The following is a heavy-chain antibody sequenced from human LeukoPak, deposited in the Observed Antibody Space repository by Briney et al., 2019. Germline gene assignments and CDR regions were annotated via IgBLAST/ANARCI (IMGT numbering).Heavy chain of an antibody. CDR2: VSGSGDRM. CDR3: AKAAAAPGFDF. J-gene: IGHJ4*02. Sequence: QAGGSLRLSCVASGFTSSSYALNWVRQAPGKGLEWVATVSGSGDRMYHADSVKGRFTISRDNSKNTIYLQMNSLRAEDTALYYCAKAAAAPGFDFWGQGTLVTVSS. CDR1: GFTSSSYA. V-gene: IGHV3-23*01. D-gene: IGHD6-13*01.